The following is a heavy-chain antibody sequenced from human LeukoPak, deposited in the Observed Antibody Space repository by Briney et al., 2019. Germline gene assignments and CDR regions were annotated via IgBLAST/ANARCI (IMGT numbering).Heavy chain of an antibody. J-gene: IGHJ3*02. Sequence: PGGSLRLSCEASGFTFSSFGMHWVRQAPGRGLEWVALITYDGTNKYYAGSVKGRFTISRDNSKNTLYLQMNSLTAEDTAVYYCALSGGYCSSTSCYVDDAFDIWGQGTMVTVSS. D-gene: IGHD2-2*03. CDR1: GFTFSSFG. CDR3: ALSGGYCSSTSCYVDDAFDI. V-gene: IGHV3-30*03. CDR2: ITYDGTNK.